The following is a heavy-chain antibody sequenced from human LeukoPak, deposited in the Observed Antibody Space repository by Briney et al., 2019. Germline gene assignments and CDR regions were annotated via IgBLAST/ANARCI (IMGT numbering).Heavy chain of an antibody. CDR1: GGSFSGYY. V-gene: IGHV4-34*01. CDR2: INHSGST. Sequence: SETLSLTCAVYGGSFSGYYWSWIRQPPGKGLEWIGDINHSGSTNYNPSPKSRVTISAVTCKNHFSPMLSSMTAAGTADSYCSCRGKDSNSSGYACDYWGQGTLVTVSS. J-gene: IGHJ4*02. CDR3: SCRGKDSNSSGYACDY. D-gene: IGHD6-25*01.